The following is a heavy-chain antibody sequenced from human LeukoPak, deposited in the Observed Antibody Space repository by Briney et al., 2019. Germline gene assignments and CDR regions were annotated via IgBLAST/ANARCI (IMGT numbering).Heavy chain of an antibody. CDR1: GFTFNSYW. V-gene: IGHV3-7*01. D-gene: IGHD6-19*01. CDR3: ARLIGWSRFDP. Sequence: PGGSLRLSCAASGFTFNSYWMSWVRQAPGKGLEWLATINLDGSEKYYVDSVKGRFTISRDNSKNTLHLQMNSLRAEDTAVFYCARLIGWSRFDPWGQGALVTVSS. CDR2: INLDGSEK. J-gene: IGHJ5*02.